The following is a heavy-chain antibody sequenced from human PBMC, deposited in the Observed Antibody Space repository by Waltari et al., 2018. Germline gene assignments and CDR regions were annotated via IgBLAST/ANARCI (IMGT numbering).Heavy chain of an antibody. D-gene: IGHD4-17*01. V-gene: IGHV4-59*01. CDR1: GGSISSYY. J-gene: IGHJ4*02. CDR2: IYYSGST. Sequence: QVQLQESGPGLVKPSETLSLTCTVSGGSISSYYWSWIRQPPGKGLEWIGYIYYSGSTNSNPSLKSRVTISVDTSKNQFSLKLSSVTAADTAVYYCARAKRTTVTTRGYYFDYWGQGTLVTVSS. CDR3: ARAKRTTVTTRGYYFDY.